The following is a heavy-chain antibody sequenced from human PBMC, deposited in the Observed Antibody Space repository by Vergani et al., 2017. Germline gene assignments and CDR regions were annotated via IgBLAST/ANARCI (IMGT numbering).Heavy chain of an antibody. CDR2: IYHSGST. V-gene: IGHV4-34*01. J-gene: IGHJ4*02. Sequence: QVQLQQWGAGLFKPSETLSLTCAVYGGSFRGYYWSWIRQPPGKGLEWIGYIYHSGSTYYNPSLKSRVTISVDRSKNQFSLKLSSVTAADTAVYYCARRHPVYSRGWIYYFDYWGQGTLVTVSS. CDR1: GGSFRGYY. D-gene: IGHD6-19*01. CDR3: ARRHPVYSRGWIYYFDY.